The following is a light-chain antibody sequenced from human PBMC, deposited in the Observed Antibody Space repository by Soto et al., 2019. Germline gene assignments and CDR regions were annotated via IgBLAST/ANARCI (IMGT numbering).Light chain of an antibody. V-gene: IGKV3-20*01. CDR2: GAS. CDR1: QSINSD. CDR3: QQSLNPKT. Sequence: ELVLTQSPGTLSLSPGERATLSCRASQSINSDVAWYQQKVGQTPRLLIYGASTRATGIPDRFSGSGSGTDFTLTIDRLEPEDFAVYYCQQSLNPKTFGQGTKVDIK. J-gene: IGKJ1*01.